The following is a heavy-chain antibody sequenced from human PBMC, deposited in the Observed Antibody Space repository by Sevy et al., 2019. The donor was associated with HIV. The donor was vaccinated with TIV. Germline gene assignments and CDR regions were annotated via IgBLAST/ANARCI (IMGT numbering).Heavy chain of an antibody. J-gene: IGHJ4*02. CDR1: GFTFSSYS. D-gene: IGHD3-10*01. V-gene: IGHV3-21*01. CDR2: ISSSSSYI. Sequence: GGSLRLSCAASGFTFSSYSMNWVRQAPGKGLEWVSSISSSSSYIYYADSVKGRFTISRDNAKNSLYLQMNSLRAEDTAVYYCARQAGRAGSYFFVYWGQGTLVTVSS. CDR3: ARQAGRAGSYFFVY.